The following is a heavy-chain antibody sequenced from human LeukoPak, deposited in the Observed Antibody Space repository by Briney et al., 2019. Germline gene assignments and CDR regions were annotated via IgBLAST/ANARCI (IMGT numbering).Heavy chain of an antibody. J-gene: IGHJ3*02. Sequence: GGSLRLSCAASGFTFSSYGMNWVRQAPGKGLEWVSYISTSGSTKYYADSVKGRFTISRDNAKNSLYLQMNSLRAEDTAVYYCARDRDPGYNDSSGYRRVNAFDIWGQGTMVTVSS. D-gene: IGHD3-22*01. CDR2: ISTSGSTK. V-gene: IGHV3-48*03. CDR1: GFTFSSYG. CDR3: ARDRDPGYNDSSGYRRVNAFDI.